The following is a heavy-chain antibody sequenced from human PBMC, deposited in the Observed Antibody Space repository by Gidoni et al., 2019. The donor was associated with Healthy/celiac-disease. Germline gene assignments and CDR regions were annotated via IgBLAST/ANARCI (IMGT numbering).Heavy chain of an antibody. CDR2: IYHRGST. CDR1: GYSISRGYY. J-gene: IGHJ5*02. CDR3: ARAGREYTGAFWFDP. V-gene: IGHV4-38-2*01. Sequence: QAQLQESGPGLVTPSETLSLTFAVPGYSISRGYYWGWIRQPPGKGLEWTGSIYHRGSTYYNPSLKSRVTISVDTSKNQFSLKLSSVTAADTAVYYCARAGREYTGAFWFDPWGQGTLVTVSS. D-gene: IGHD1-1*01.